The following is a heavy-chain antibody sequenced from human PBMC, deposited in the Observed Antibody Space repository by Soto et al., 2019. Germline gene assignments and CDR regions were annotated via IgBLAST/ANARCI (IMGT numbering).Heavy chain of an antibody. CDR1: GYTFTSYA. V-gene: IGHV1-3*01. Sequence: ASVKVSCKASGYTFTSYAMHWVRQAPGQRLEWMGWINAGNGNTKYSQKFQGRVTITRDTSASTAYMELSSLRSEDTAVCYCARVGYYYDSSGPIRIWGQGTMVTVSS. CDR3: ARVGYYYDSSGPIRI. CDR2: INAGNGNT. J-gene: IGHJ3*02. D-gene: IGHD3-22*01.